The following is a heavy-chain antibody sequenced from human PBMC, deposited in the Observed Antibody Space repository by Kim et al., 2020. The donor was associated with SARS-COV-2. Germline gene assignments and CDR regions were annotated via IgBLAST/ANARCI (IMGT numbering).Heavy chain of an antibody. D-gene: IGHD3-16*01. V-gene: IGHV3-74*01. Sequence: GGSLRLSCAASGFTFSRYWMYWVRQAPGKGLVWVSRINSDGGSTTYAYSVKGRFTISRDNAKNTLYLQMNSLRAEDTAVYYCTRDLGGPSDYWGQGTLVTVSS. CDR2: INSDGGST. J-gene: IGHJ4*02. CDR3: TRDLGGPSDY. CDR1: GFTFSRYW.